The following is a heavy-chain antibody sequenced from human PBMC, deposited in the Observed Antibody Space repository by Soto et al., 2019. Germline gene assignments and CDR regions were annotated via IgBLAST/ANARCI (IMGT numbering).Heavy chain of an antibody. V-gene: IGHV4-30-4*01. Sequence: SETLSLTCPVSGGSISSGDYYWSWIRQPPGKGLEWIGYIYYSGSTYYNPSLKSRVTISVDTSKNQFSLKLSSVTAADTAVYYCARTYSSGWPPVDYWGQGTLVTVSS. CDR1: GGSISSGDYY. J-gene: IGHJ4*02. CDR3: ARTYSSGWPPVDY. D-gene: IGHD6-19*01. CDR2: IYYSGST.